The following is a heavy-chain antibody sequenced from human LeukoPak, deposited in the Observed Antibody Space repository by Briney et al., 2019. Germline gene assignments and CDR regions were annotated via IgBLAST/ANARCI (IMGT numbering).Heavy chain of an antibody. CDR1: GGTFGSYA. V-gene: IGHV1-69*05. Sequence: VASVKVSCKASGGTFGSYAISWVRQAPGQGLEWMGRIIPIFGTANYAQKFQGRVTITTDESTSTAYMELSSLRSEDTAVYYCARGNTAMAPIDYWGQGTLVTVSS. CDR3: ARGNTAMAPIDY. CDR2: IIPIFGTA. J-gene: IGHJ4*02. D-gene: IGHD5-18*01.